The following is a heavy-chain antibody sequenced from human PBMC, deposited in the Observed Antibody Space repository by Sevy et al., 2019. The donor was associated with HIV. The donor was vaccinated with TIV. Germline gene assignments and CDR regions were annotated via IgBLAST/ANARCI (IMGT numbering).Heavy chain of an antibody. CDR1: GFTVSSNY. CDR2: IYSGGST. J-gene: IGHJ6*03. Sequence: GGSLRLSCAASGFTVSSNYMSWVRQAPGKGLEWVSVIYSGGSTYYADSVKGRFTISRDNSKNTLYLQMNSLRAEDTAVYYCARARYSSGPPYYYYYMDVWGKGTTVTVSS. CDR3: ARARYSSGPPYYYYYMDV. V-gene: IGHV3-53*01. D-gene: IGHD6-19*01.